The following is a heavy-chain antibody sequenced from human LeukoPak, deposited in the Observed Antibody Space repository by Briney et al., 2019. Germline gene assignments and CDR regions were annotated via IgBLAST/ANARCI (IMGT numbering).Heavy chain of an antibody. CDR1: GDPISGFY. V-gene: IGHV4-59*01. CDR3: ARGQMTAVPLLDY. D-gene: IGHD4-11*01. J-gene: IGHJ4*02. CDR2: TYYSAST. Sequence: SETLSLTCTVSGDPISGFYWAWIRQPPGRGLEWVGYTYYSASTNYNPSLKSRVTISSDTSKKQFSLKISSVTAADTAVYYCARGQMTAVPLLDYWGQGALVTVSS.